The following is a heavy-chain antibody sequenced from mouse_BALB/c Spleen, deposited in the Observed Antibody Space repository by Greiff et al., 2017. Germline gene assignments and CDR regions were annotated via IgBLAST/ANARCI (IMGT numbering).Heavy chain of an antibody. Sequence: VKLVESGPGLVQPSQSLSITCTVSGFSLTSYGVHWVRQSPGKGLEWLGVIWSGGSTDYNAAFISRLSISKDNSKSQVFFKMNSLQANDTAIYYCARNYYRYDSGFAYWGQGTLVTVSA. V-gene: IGHV2-2*02. CDR3: ARNYYRYDSGFAY. D-gene: IGHD2-14*01. J-gene: IGHJ3*01. CDR2: IWSGGST. CDR1: GFSLTSYG.